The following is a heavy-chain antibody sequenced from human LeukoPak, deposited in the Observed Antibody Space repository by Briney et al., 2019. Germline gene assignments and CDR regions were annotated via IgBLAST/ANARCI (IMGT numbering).Heavy chain of an antibody. J-gene: IGHJ6*02. Sequence: GGSLRLSCAASGFTFSSYAMSWVRQAPGKGLEWVSAISGSGGSTYYAGSVKGRFTISRDNSKNTLYLQMNSLRAEDTAVYYCAITDSGNLYGMDVWGQGTTVTVS. D-gene: IGHD5-12*01. CDR3: AITDSGNLYGMDV. V-gene: IGHV3-23*01. CDR2: ISGSGGST. CDR1: GFTFSSYA.